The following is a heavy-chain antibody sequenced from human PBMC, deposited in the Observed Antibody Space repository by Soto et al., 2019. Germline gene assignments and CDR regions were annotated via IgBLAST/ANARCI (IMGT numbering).Heavy chain of an antibody. CDR3: ARPGGAHQQNYFDP. D-gene: IGHD1-7*01. CDR2: IYPGDSDT. V-gene: IGHV5-51*01. J-gene: IGHJ5*02. CDR1: GYSFTSYW. Sequence: EVQLVQSGAEVKKPGESLKISCKGSGYSFTSYWIAWVRQMPGKGLEWMGSIYPGDSDTKYSPSFQGQVTISVDKSISTAYLQWSSLKSSDTGMYYCARPGGAHQQNYFDPWGQGTLVTVSS.